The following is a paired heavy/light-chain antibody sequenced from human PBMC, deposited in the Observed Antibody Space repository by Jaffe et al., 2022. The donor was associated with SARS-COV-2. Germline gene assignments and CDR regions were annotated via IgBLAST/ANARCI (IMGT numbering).Light chain of an antibody. V-gene: IGKV3-20*01. CDR1: QSVSTNY. Sequence: EIVLTQSPGTLSLSPGERATLSCRASQSVSTNYLAWYQQKPGQAPRLLIYGASSRATGIPDKFSGSGSGTDFTLTISRLEPEDFAVYYCQQFGSSFLTFGPGTKVDIK. CDR2: GAS. CDR3: QQFGSSFLT. J-gene: IGKJ3*01.
Heavy chain of an antibody. V-gene: IGHV5-51*01. CDR3: ARRGGRDYYYTFDY. D-gene: IGHD3-22*01. Sequence: EVQLVQSGAEVKKPGESLKISCKGSGYSFTSSWIGWVRQLPGKGPEWVGIIYPADSDTRYSPSFQGQVTISVDKSTSTAYLQWSSLKASDTAMYYCARRGGRDYYYTFDYWGQGTLVTVSS. CDR2: IYPADSDT. J-gene: IGHJ4*02. CDR1: GYSFTSSW.